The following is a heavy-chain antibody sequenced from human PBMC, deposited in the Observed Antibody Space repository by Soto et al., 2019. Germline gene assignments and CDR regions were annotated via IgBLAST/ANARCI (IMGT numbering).Heavy chain of an antibody. CDR2: ISYDGSNK. J-gene: IGHJ4*02. Sequence: QVQLVESGGGVVQPGRSLRLSCAASGFTFSSYGMHWVRQAPGKGLEWVAVISYDGSNKYYADSVKGRFTISRDNSKNTRYLQMNSLRAEDTAVYYCATEYCSSTSCLFWGQGTLVTVSS. CDR3: ATEYCSSTSCLF. D-gene: IGHD2-2*01. CDR1: GFTFSSYG. V-gene: IGHV3-30*03.